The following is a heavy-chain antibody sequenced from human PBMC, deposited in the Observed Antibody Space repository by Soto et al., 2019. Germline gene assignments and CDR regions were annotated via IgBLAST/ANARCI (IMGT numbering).Heavy chain of an antibody. CDR2: IGTSASDT. CDR3: TKRGASWGPLED. CDR1: GFTFSNYA. Sequence: EVEILESGGGLVQPGGSLRLSCTVSGFTFSNYAFTWARQAPGKGLEWVSTIGTSASDTNYADSVKGRFTTFRDNSKNTLFLQMNSLRAEDTAVYYCTKRGASWGPLEDWGQGTLVTVCS. D-gene: IGHD7-27*01. V-gene: IGHV3-23*01. J-gene: IGHJ4*02.